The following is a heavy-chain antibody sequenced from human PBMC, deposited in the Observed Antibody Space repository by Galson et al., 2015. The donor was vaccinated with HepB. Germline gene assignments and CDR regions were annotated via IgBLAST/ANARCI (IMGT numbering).Heavy chain of an antibody. CDR1: GYSFTSYW. V-gene: IGHV5-51*01. CDR2: IYPGDSDT. J-gene: IGHJ6*02. Sequence: QSGAEVKRPGESLKISCKGSGYSFTSYWIGWVRQMPGKGLGWMGIIYPGDSDTRYSPSFQGQVTISADKSISTAYLQWSSLKASDTAMYYCARQGVVPAARHDGMDVWGQGTTVTVSS. D-gene: IGHD2-2*01. CDR3: ARQGVVPAARHDGMDV.